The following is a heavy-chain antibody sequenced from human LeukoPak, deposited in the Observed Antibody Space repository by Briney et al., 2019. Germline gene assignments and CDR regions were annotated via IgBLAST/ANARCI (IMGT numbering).Heavy chain of an antibody. D-gene: IGHD3-22*01. J-gene: IGHJ3*02. CDR1: TFTFSSYS. CDR2: ISSSSSYI. Sequence: GGSLRLSCAASTFTFSSYSMNWVRQAPGKGLEWVSYISSSSSYIYYADSVKGRFTISRDNAKNSLYLQMNSLRAEDTAVYCCARVRRGYYYDSSGSNGDAFDIWGQGTMVTVSS. CDR3: ARVRRGYYYDSSGSNGDAFDI. V-gene: IGHV3-21*05.